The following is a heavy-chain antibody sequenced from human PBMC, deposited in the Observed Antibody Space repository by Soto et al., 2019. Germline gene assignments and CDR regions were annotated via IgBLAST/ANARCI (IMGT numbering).Heavy chain of an antibody. CDR3: ARGGGLGYCSSTSCYRSYYYYGMDV. V-gene: IGHV1-18*01. J-gene: IGHJ6*02. CDR1: GYTFTSYG. D-gene: IGHD2-2*01. CDR2: ISTYNGNT. Sequence: ASVKVSCKAFGYTFTSYGVSWVRQAPGQGLEWMGWISTYNGNTDYAQKFQGRVTMTTDTSTNTAYMELRSLRSEDTAVYYCARGGGLGYCSSTSCYRSYYYYGMDVWGQGTTVTVSS.